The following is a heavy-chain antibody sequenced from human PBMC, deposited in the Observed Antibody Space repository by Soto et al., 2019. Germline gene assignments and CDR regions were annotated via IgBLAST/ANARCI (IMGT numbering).Heavy chain of an antibody. J-gene: IGHJ3*02. V-gene: IGHV1-46*03. CDR1: GYTFTSYY. Sequence: ASVKVSCKASGYTFTSYYMHWVRQAPGQGLEWMGIINPSGGSTSYAQKFQGRVTMTRDTSTSTVYMGLSSLRSEDTAVYYCARVQQWLTSAFDIWGQGTMVTVSS. CDR3: ARVQQWLTSAFDI. D-gene: IGHD6-19*01. CDR2: INPSGGST.